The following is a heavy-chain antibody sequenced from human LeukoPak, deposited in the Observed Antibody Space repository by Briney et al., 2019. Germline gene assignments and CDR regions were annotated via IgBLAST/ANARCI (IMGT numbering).Heavy chain of an antibody. Sequence: GESLKISCKGSGYNFTRHWIGWVRQMPGKGLEWMGIIYPGDSDTRYSPSFQGQVTISADQSISTAYLQWSSLKASDTAMYYCASPAGATTADGFDIWGQGTMVTVSS. J-gene: IGHJ3*02. CDR2: IYPGDSDT. CDR3: ASPAGATTADGFDI. CDR1: GYNFTRHW. V-gene: IGHV5-51*01. D-gene: IGHD1-26*01.